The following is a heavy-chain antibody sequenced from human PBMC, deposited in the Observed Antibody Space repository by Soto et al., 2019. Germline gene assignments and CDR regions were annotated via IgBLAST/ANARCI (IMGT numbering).Heavy chain of an antibody. CDR1: GGTFSSYT. J-gene: IGHJ5*02. V-gene: IGHV1-69*02. CDR2: IIPILGIA. D-gene: IGHD2-21*01. CDR3: ARVVVIGQPERFDP. Sequence: QVQLVQSGAEVKKPGSSVKVSCKASGGTFSSYTISWVRQAPGQGLEWMGRIIPILGIANYAQKFQGRVTITADKSTSTAYMELSSLRSEDTAVYYCARVVVIGQPERFDPWGQGTLVTVSS.